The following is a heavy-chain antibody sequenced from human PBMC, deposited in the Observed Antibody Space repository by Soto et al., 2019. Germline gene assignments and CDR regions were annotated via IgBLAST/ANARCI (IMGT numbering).Heavy chain of an antibody. J-gene: IGHJ5*01. V-gene: IGHV3-21*01. Sequence: EVQLVESGGGLVKPGGSLRLSCAASGFSFSSGSMAWVRQAPGKGLEWVSSISSSGSFMNYADSVKGRFTISRDNARNSLYLQMSGLKDEDTAVYYCARDPPTGTTLDWVDSWGQGTLVTVSS. CDR2: ISSSGSFM. D-gene: IGHD1-7*01. CDR1: GFSFSSGS. CDR3: ARDPPTGTTLDWVDS.